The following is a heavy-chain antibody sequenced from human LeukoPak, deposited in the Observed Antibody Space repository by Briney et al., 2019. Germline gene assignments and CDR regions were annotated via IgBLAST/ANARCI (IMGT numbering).Heavy chain of an antibody. V-gene: IGHV4-34*01. Sequence: PSETLSLTCAVYGGSFSGYYWSWIRQPPGKGLEWIGEINHSGSTNYNPSLESRVTISVDTSKNQFSLKLSSVTAADTAVYYCASLSSSWYYVDYYYYYMDVWGKGTTVTVSS. CDR2: INHSGST. J-gene: IGHJ6*03. CDR1: GGSFSGYY. CDR3: ASLSSSWYYVDYYYYYMDV. D-gene: IGHD6-13*01.